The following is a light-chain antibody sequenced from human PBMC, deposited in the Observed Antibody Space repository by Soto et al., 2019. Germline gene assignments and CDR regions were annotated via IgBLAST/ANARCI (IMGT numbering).Light chain of an antibody. J-gene: IGKJ1*01. CDR3: QQYGSSITWT. CDR1: QTITSDY. V-gene: IGKV3-20*01. Sequence: EVVLTQSPGTVSLSPGERATLSCRASQTITSDYLAWYQQKPGQAPRLLIYAASNRATGIPDRFSGTGSGTDFTLTISRLEPEDFGVYYCQQYGSSITWTFGQGTKVEIK. CDR2: AAS.